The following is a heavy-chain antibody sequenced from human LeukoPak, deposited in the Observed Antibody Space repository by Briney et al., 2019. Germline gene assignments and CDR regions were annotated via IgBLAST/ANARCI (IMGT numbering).Heavy chain of an antibody. CDR3: ASAYCSSTSCYAGDLDY. V-gene: IGHV4-59*08. CDR1: GGSISSYY. CDR2: IYYSGST. D-gene: IGHD2-2*01. Sequence: SETLSLTCTVSGGSISSYYWSWIRQPPGRGLEWIGYIYYSGSTNYNPSLKSRVTISVDTSKNQFSLKLSSVTAADTAVYYCASAYCSSTSCYAGDLDYWGQGTLVTVSS. J-gene: IGHJ4*02.